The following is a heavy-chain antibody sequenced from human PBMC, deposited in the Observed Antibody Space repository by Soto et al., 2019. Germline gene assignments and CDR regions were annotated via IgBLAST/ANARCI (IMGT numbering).Heavy chain of an antibody. Sequence: QVQLVESGGGVVQPGRSLRLSCAASGFTFSSYGMHWVRQAPGKGLEWVAVISYDGSYKYYADSMKGRFTISRDNSENTLFLQMNNLRAEDTAVYYCAKGGITMVRGNDYWGQGTLVTVSS. CDR2: ISYDGSYK. D-gene: IGHD3-10*01. J-gene: IGHJ4*02. CDR1: GFTFSSYG. V-gene: IGHV3-30*18. CDR3: AKGGITMVRGNDY.